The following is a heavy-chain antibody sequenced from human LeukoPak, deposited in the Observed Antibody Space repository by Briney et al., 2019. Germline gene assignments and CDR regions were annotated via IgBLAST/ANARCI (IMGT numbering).Heavy chain of an antibody. CDR3: ARREVATTGGGFDY. CDR1: GGSISSSNW. V-gene: IGHV4-4*02. Sequence: PSGTLSLTCAASGGSISSSNWWSWVRQPPGKGLEWIGEIYHSGSTNYNPSLKSRVTISVDKSKNQFSLKLSSVTAADTAVYYCARREVATTGGGFDYWGQGTLVTVSS. D-gene: IGHD5-12*01. J-gene: IGHJ4*02. CDR2: IYHSGST.